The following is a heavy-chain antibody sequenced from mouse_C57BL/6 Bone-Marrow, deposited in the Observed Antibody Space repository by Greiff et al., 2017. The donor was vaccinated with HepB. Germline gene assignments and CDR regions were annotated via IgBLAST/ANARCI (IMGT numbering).Heavy chain of an antibody. D-gene: IGHD2-5*01. Sequence: QVQLQQPGAELVKPGASVKMSCKASGYTFTSYWITWVKQRPGQGLEWIGDIYPGSGSTNYNEKFKSKATLTVDTSSSTAYMQLSSLTSADSAVYYCARGSNYEGYFDYWGQGTTLTVSS. CDR1: GYTFTSYW. V-gene: IGHV1-55*01. CDR3: ARGSNYEGYFDY. J-gene: IGHJ2*01. CDR2: IYPGSGST.